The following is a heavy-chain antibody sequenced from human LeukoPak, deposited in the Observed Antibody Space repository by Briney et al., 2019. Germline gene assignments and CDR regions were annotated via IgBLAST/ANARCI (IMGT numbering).Heavy chain of an antibody. D-gene: IGHD6-13*01. CDR2: IIPNSGGT. V-gene: IGHV1-2*02. Sequence: ASVKVSCKASGYTFTGYYMHWVRQAPGRGLEWMGWIIPNSGGTNYAQKFQGRVTMTRDTSISTAYMELSRLRSDDTAVYYCARDLQHPQGYWGQGTLVTVSS. CDR3: ARDLQHPQGY. CDR1: GYTFTGYY. J-gene: IGHJ4*02.